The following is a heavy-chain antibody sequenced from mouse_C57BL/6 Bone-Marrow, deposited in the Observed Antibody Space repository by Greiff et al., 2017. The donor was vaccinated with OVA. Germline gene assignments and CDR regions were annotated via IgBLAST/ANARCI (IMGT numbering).Heavy chain of an antibody. D-gene: IGHD1-1*01. CDR2: IHPNSGST. J-gene: IGHJ3*01. V-gene: IGHV1-64*01. Sequence: QVQLQQSGAELVKPGASVKLSCKASGYTFTSYWMHWVKQRPGQGLEWIGLIHPNSGSTYYNEKFKSKATLTVAKSSSTAYMQLRSLTSEDSAVYYGARDGFYGSRGPLFAYWGQGTLVTVSA. CDR3: ARDGFYGSRGPLFAY. CDR1: GYTFTSYW.